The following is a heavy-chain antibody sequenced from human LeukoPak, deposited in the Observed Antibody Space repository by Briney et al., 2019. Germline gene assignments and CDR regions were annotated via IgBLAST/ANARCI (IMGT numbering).Heavy chain of an antibody. Sequence: GGTLRLSCAASGFTFSDYYMSWIRQAPGKGLEWASYISSSSSYTNYADSVKGRFTISRDNAKNSLYLQMNSLRAEDTAVYYCARSPPGIAVAEFDYWGQGTLVTVSS. CDR2: ISSSSSYT. J-gene: IGHJ4*02. CDR1: GFTFSDYY. V-gene: IGHV3-11*06. D-gene: IGHD6-19*01. CDR3: ARSPPGIAVAEFDY.